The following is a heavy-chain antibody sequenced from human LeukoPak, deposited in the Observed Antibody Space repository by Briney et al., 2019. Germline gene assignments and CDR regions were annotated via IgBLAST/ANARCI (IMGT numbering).Heavy chain of an antibody. CDR3: ARDRFDDSNGYYYHSYYYMNV. CDR2: IHISGST. D-gene: IGHD3-22*01. CDR1: GGSISSYY. V-gene: IGHV4-4*07. Sequence: SETLSLTCTVSGGSISSYYWSWIRQPAGKGLEWIGRIHISGSTNYNPSLKSRVTISVDTSKNQFSLRLSSVTAADTAVYYCARDRFDDSNGYYYHSYYYMNVWGKGATVTVSS. J-gene: IGHJ6*03.